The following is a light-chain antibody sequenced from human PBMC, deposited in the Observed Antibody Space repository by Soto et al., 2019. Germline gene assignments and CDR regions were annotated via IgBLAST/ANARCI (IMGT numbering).Light chain of an antibody. V-gene: IGKV1-9*01. Sequence: IQLTQSPSSLSASVGDRVTVTCRASQDINKFLAWFQQKPGKAPNLLIFSASTLQSAVPSRFSGGGSGTDFTLTIDSLQPEDFDTYYCQQLKTYPYTFGQGTKLEIK. CDR3: QQLKTYPYT. J-gene: IGKJ2*01. CDR2: SAS. CDR1: QDINKF.